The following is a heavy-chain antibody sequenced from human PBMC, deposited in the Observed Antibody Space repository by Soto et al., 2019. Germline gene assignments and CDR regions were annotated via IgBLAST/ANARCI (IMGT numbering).Heavy chain of an antibody. CDR1: VFTFSSYG. V-gene: IGHV3-30*18. Sequence: QVQLVESGGGVVQPGRSLRLSCAASVFTFSSYGMHWVRQAPGKGLEWAAVISYDGSNKYYADSVKGRFTISRDNSKNTMYLQMNSLRAEDTAVYYCAKALDSSGQYGMDVWGQGTTVTVSS. CDR3: AKALDSSGQYGMDV. CDR2: ISYDGSNK. D-gene: IGHD3-22*01. J-gene: IGHJ6*02.